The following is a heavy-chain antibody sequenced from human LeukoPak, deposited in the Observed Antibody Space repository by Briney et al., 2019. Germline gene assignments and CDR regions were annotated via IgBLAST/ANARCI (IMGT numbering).Heavy chain of an antibody. CDR2: ISGSGTTT. CDR1: GFTFSNCA. J-gene: IGHJ4*02. V-gene: IGHV3-23*01. CDR3: AKGEQWLLTPPYYFDY. D-gene: IGHD6-19*01. Sequence: GGSLRLSCAASGFTFSNCAMSWVRQAPVKGLEWVSSISGSGTTTYYADSVRGRFTISRDNFKNTLYLQMNSLRAEDTAIYYCAKGEQWLLTPPYYFDYWGQGTLVTVSS.